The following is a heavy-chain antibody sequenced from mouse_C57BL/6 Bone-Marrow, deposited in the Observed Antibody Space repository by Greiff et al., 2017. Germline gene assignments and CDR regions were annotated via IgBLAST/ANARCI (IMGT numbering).Heavy chain of an antibody. CDR2: INPNNGGT. J-gene: IGHJ2*01. V-gene: IGHV1-26*01. CDR3: ARGGVYYGPFDY. Sequence: VQLQQSGPELVKPGASVKISCKASGYTFTDYYMNWVKQSHGKSLEWIGDINPNNGGTSYNQKFKGKATLTVDKSSSQAYMELRSLTSEDSSVYYCARGGVYYGPFDYWGQGTTLTVSS. D-gene: IGHD2-1*01. CDR1: GYTFTDYY.